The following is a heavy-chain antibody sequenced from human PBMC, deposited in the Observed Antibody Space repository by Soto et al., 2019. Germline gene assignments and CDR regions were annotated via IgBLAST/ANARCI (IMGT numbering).Heavy chain of an antibody. D-gene: IGHD1-1*01. Sequence: DVHLVESGGGLVQPGRSLRLSCTASGFTFDDYAMHWVRQAPGKGLEWVSVISWNSGSRGYADSVKGRFTISRDNAKKSLYLQMNSLRPEDTALYYCAKETGNWNDGTSYYFDYWGQGTLVTVSS. CDR3: AKETGNWNDGTSYYFDY. V-gene: IGHV3-9*01. J-gene: IGHJ4*02. CDR2: ISWNSGSR. CDR1: GFTFDDYA.